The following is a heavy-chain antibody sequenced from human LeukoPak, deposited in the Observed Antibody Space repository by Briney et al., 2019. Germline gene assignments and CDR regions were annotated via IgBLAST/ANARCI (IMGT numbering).Heavy chain of an antibody. CDR3: ARADLGLLWFGELFGYWFDP. Sequence: GASVKVSCKASGYTFTGYYMHWVRQAPGQGLEWMGWINPNSGGTNYAQKFQGRVTMTRDTSISTAYMELSRLRSDDTAVYYCARADLGLLWFGELFGYWFDPWGQGTLVTVSS. J-gene: IGHJ5*02. D-gene: IGHD3-10*01. CDR1: GYTFTGYY. CDR2: INPNSGGT. V-gene: IGHV1-2*02.